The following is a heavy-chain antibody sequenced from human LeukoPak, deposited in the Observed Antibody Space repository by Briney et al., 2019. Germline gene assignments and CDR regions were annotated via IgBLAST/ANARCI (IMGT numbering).Heavy chain of an antibody. J-gene: IGHJ4*02. CDR3: AKRITVSAGYYLDS. D-gene: IGHD2-8*01. CDR2: VSGGGAYT. CDR1: GFSFSSFA. V-gene: IGHV3-23*01. Sequence: GGSLRLSCVGSGFSFSSFAMSWVRQAPGKGLEWVSTVSGGGAYTYYADSVKGRFTVSRDDSKSMHFLQMNSLRPEDTALYFCAKRITVSAGYYLDSWGQGNLVTVSS.